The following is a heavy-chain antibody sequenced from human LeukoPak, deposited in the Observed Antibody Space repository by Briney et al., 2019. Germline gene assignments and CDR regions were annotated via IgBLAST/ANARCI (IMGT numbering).Heavy chain of an antibody. J-gene: IGHJ4*02. CDR2: IYYSGST. D-gene: IGHD3-10*01. CDR1: GGSISSGGYY. Sequence: SETLSLTCTVSGGSISSGGYYWSWIRQHPGKGLKWIGYIYYSGSTYYNPALKSRVTISEDTSKNQFSLKLSSVTAADTAVYYCASSMVRGVITSIDYWGQGTLVTVSS. CDR3: ASSMVRGVITSIDY. V-gene: IGHV4-31*03.